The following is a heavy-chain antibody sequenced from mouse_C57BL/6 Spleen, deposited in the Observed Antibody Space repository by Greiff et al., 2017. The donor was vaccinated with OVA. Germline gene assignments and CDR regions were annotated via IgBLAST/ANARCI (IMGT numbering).Heavy chain of an antibody. Sequence: QVRLQQPGAELVRPGTSVKLSCKASGYTFTSYWMHWVKQRPGQGLEWIGVIDPSDSYTNYNQKFKGKATLTVDTSSSTAYMQLSSLTSEDCAVYYYARTPGERGRVYYFDYWGQGTTLTVSS. CDR2: IDPSDSYT. CDR3: ARTPGERGRVYYFDY. CDR1: GYTFTSYW. J-gene: IGHJ2*01. V-gene: IGHV1-59*01. D-gene: IGHD4-1*01.